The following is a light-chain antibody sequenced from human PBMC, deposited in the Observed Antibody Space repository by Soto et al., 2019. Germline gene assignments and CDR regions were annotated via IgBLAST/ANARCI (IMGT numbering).Light chain of an antibody. Sequence: QSALTQPASVSGSPGQSITISCTGTSSDVGGYNYVSWYQQLPGKAPKLIIYDVNDRPSGVPRRFSGSKSGNTASLTISGRQADDEADYYCSSFASSSTLVILGGGTELTV. CDR3: SSFASSSTLVI. CDR2: DVN. V-gene: IGLV2-14*03. CDR1: SSDVGGYNY. J-gene: IGLJ2*01.